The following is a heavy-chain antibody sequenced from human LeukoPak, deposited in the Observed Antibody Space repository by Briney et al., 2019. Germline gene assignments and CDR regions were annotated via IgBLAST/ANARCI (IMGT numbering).Heavy chain of an antibody. D-gene: IGHD1-26*01. CDR2: IYPDDSDT. CDR1: GYSFSNYW. Sequence: GESLKISCRASGYSFSNYWIAWVRQMPGKGLEWMGIIYPDDSDTKYSPSFEGQVTFSSDKSISTAYLQWSSLKASDTAMYYCARHSPVGATLIDYWGQGTLVTVSS. V-gene: IGHV5-51*01. J-gene: IGHJ4*02. CDR3: ARHSPVGATLIDY.